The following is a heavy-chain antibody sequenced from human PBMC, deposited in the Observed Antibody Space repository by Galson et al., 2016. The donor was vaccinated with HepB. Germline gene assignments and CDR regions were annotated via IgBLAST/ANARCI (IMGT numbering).Heavy chain of an antibody. V-gene: IGHV3-30*04. D-gene: IGHD3-10*01. CDR1: GFTFTTYA. CDR2: ISYDGRNI. J-gene: IGHJ6*02. CDR3: AREDEQEVRGHYYYNGMDV. Sequence: SLRLSRAVSGFTFTTYAMHWVRQAPGKGLEWVAAISYDGRNIYYADSVKGRFTISRDNSKNTLYLQVNSLRGEDTAVYYCAREDEQEVRGHYYYNGMDVWGQGTTVIVSS.